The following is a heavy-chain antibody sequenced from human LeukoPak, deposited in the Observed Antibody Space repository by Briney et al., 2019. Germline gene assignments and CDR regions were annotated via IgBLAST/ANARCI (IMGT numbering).Heavy chain of an antibody. J-gene: IGHJ5*01. CDR1: GGSISSSSYY. CDR3: ARHQEWLLENNWFDS. D-gene: IGHD3-3*01. V-gene: IGHV4-39*01. CDR2: INYSGST. Sequence: PSETLSLTCTVSGGSISSSSYYWGWIRQPPGKGLAWIGSINYSGSTYYNPSLKSRVTISVDTSKNQFSLKLTSVTAADTAVYYCARHQEWLLENNWFDSWGQGTLVTVSS.